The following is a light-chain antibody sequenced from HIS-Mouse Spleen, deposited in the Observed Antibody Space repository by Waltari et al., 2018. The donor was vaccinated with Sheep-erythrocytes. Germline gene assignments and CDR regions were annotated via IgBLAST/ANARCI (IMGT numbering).Light chain of an antibody. Sequence: QSALTQPRPVSGSPGQSVTLSCTGTSLDVGVYNYVSMYQQHPGKAPKLMIYDVSKRPSGVPDRFSGSKSGNTASLTISGLQAEDEADYYCCSYAGSYNHVFATGTKVTVL. CDR2: DVS. J-gene: IGLJ1*01. CDR1: SLDVGVYNY. CDR3: CSYAGSYNHV. V-gene: IGLV2-11*02.